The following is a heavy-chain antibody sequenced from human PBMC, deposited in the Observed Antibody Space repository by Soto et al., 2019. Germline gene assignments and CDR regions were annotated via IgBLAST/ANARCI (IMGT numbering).Heavy chain of an antibody. V-gene: IGHV3-23*01. CDR3: AKDRQPDGLWPFDH. J-gene: IGHJ4*02. CDR1: GFTFRTYA. D-gene: IGHD2-8*01. Sequence: EVQLLESGGDLVQPGGSLRLSCAASGFTFRTYAMSWVRQAPGKGLEWVSGLYGNGGGITYADSVKGRFTISRDNSNNMLYLQMHGLRAEDTAVYYCAKDRQPDGLWPFDHWGQGTLVTVSS. CDR2: LYGNGGGI.